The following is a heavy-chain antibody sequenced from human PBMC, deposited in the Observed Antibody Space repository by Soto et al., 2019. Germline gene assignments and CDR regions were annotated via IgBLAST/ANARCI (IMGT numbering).Heavy chain of an antibody. V-gene: IGHV3-30-3*01. CDR1: GFTFSSYA. CDR3: ARDVRVVDYYYYGMDV. CDR2: ISNDGSNR. D-gene: IGHD2-8*02. J-gene: IGHJ6*02. Sequence: GGSLRLSCAASGFTFSSYAMHWVRQAPGRGLEWVAVISNDGSNRYYVDSVKGRFTISRDNSKNTLYLQMNSLRAEDTAVHYCARDVRVVDYYYYGMDVWGQGTTVTVSS.